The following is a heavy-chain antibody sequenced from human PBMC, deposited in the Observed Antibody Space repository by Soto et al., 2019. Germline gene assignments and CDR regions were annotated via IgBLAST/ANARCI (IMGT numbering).Heavy chain of an antibody. CDR1: GGSISSYY. CDR3: ARRTNGYFAY. CDR2: IYYSGST. D-gene: IGHD2-8*01. V-gene: IGHV4-59*01. J-gene: IGHJ4*02. Sequence: PSETVSLTCTVSGGSISSYYWSWIRQPPGKGLEWIGYIYYSGSTNYNPSLKSRVTISVDTSKNQFSLKLSSVTAADTAVYYCARRTNGYFAYWGQGALVTVSS.